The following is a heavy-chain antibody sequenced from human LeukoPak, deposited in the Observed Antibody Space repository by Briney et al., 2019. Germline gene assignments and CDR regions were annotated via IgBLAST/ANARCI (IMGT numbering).Heavy chain of an antibody. Sequence: SETLSLTCTVWGRSISSYYWSWIGQPAGKGLEWIGRIYTSGSTNYNPSLKSRVTISVDKSKNQFSLKLSSVTPADTGESTSASDRTVRHSSYYYYYYVDVWGKGTTVTVSS. V-gene: IGHV4-4*07. CDR1: GRSISSYY. D-gene: IGHD6-6*01. J-gene: IGHJ6*03. CDR3: ASDRTVRHSSYYYYYYVDV. CDR2: IYTSGST.